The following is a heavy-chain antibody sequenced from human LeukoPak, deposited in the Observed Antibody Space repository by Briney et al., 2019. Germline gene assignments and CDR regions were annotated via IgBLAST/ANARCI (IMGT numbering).Heavy chain of an antibody. D-gene: IGHD6-19*01. CDR1: GFTFSSYG. J-gene: IGHJ4*02. V-gene: IGHV3-30*18. CDR2: ISYDGSNK. Sequence: QPGGSLRLSCAASGFTFSSYGMHWVRQAPGKGLEWVAVISYDGSNKYYADSVKGRFTISRDNSKNTLYLQMNSLRAEDTAVYYCAKEIAVALRYWGQGTLVTVSS. CDR3: AKEIAVALRY.